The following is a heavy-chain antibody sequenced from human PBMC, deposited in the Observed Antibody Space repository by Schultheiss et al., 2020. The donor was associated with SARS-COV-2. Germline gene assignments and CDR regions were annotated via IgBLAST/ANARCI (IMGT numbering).Heavy chain of an antibody. CDR1: GYTFTSYA. D-gene: IGHD3-10*01. CDR3: AIVIRAGYNYYYMDV. V-gene: IGHV1-3*01. Sequence: ASVKVSCKASGYTFTSYAMHWVRQAPGQRLEWMGWINAGNGNTKYSQKFQGRVTITADKSTSTFYMEMSSLKSEDTAVYYCAIVIRAGYNYYYMDVWGKGTTVTVSS. J-gene: IGHJ6*03. CDR2: INAGNGNT.